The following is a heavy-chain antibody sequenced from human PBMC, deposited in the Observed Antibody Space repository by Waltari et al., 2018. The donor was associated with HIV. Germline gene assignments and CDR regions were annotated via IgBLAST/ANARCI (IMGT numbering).Heavy chain of an antibody. J-gene: IGHJ5*02. CDR3: VRDDPGYGPIDH. CDR2: SRRATNEK. Sequence: LVESGGGVVKPGESLGRKCDASGFAFRPSSFNWFRQSPQRGLEWFASSRRATNEKVYLDSVRGRFVISRDDSESSVHLQMDSVKKEDTGKYFCVRDDPGYGPIDHWGRGTLVTV. CDR1: GFAFRPSS. D-gene: IGHD5-18*01. V-gene: IGHV3-21*04.